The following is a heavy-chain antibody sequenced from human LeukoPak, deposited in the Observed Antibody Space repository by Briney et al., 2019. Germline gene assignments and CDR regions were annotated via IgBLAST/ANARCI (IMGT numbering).Heavy chain of an antibody. J-gene: IGHJ4*02. D-gene: IGHD4-17*01. V-gene: IGHV3-48*03. CDR3: ARDRLHYGEYEKTFDY. CDR1: GFTFSSYE. CDR2: ISHSSSTI. Sequence: GGSLRLSCAASGFTFSSYEMNWVRQAPGKGLEWVSYISHSSSTIYYADSVKGRFTISRDNAKKSLYLQMNSLRAEDSAVYYCARDRLHYGEYEKTFDYWGQGTLVTASS.